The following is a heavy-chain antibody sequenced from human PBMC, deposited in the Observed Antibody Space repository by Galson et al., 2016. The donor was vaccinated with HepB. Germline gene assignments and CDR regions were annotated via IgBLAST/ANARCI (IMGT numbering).Heavy chain of an antibody. CDR3: ARERSGGVSGRLDS. CDR2: IYYGGNT. Sequence: SETLSLTCTVSGGSISRSSPYWGWIRQPPGKGLEWIGSIYYGGNTYYNPSLKSRVTVLVDTSKNQFSLKLSSVTAADTAVYFCARERSGGVSGRLDSWGPGALLTVSS. J-gene: IGHJ4*02. CDR1: GGSISRSSPY. V-gene: IGHV4-39*07. D-gene: IGHD6-25*01.